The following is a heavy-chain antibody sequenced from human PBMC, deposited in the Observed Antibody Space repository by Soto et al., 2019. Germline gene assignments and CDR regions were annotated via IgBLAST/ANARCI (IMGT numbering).Heavy chain of an antibody. CDR2: ISGSSGYR. J-gene: IGHJ4*02. Sequence: VGSLRLSCAASGFTFTTYSLTWVRQAPGKGLEWVSSISGSSGYRYYADSVKGRFTISRDNAKNSLYLQMNSLRAEDTAVYYCAREDSSGLYYLDYWGQGTLVTVSS. V-gene: IGHV3-21*01. CDR3: AREDSSGLYYLDY. D-gene: IGHD6-19*01. CDR1: GFTFTTYS.